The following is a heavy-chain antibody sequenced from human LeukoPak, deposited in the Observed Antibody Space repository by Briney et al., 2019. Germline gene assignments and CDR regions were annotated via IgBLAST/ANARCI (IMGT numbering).Heavy chain of an antibody. D-gene: IGHD3-10*01. CDR3: ARTMVRGDSDY. V-gene: IGHV1-2*06. CDR2: INPKSGGT. CDR1: GYTFTGDY. Sequence: ASVKVSCKASGYTFTGDYMHWVRQAPGQGLEWMGRINPKSGGTNYAQKFQGRVTMARDTSISTAYMELSRLRSDDTAVYYCARTMVRGDSDYWGQGTLVTVSS. J-gene: IGHJ4*02.